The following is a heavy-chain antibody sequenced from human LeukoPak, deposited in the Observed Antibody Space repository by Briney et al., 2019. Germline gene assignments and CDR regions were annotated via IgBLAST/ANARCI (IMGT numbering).Heavy chain of an antibody. Sequence: GRSLRLSCAASGLTFDDYAMHWVRQAPGKGLEWVSGISWNSGSIGYADSVKGRFTISRDNAKNSLYLQMNSLRAEDMALYYCAKESSSGYYFDYWGQGTLVTVSS. CDR2: ISWNSGSI. CDR3: AKESSSGYYFDY. V-gene: IGHV3-9*03. D-gene: IGHD6-19*01. J-gene: IGHJ4*02. CDR1: GLTFDDYA.